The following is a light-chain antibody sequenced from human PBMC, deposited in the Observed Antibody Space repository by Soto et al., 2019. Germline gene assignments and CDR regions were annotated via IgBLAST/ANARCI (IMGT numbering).Light chain of an antibody. CDR3: QQHGTSPIT. Sequence: EIVLTQSPGTLSLSPGERATLSCRASQSVGSGFLGWYQQKPGQAPRLLIHDVSSRATGIPGRFSGSGSGTDLSLTISGLETEDFAVYYCQQHGTSPITFGQGTRLEIK. V-gene: IGKV3-20*01. J-gene: IGKJ5*01. CDR2: DVS. CDR1: QSVGSGF.